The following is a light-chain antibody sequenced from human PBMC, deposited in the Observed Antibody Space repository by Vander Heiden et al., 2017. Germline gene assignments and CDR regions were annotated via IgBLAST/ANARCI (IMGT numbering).Light chain of an antibody. CDR3: QKYNSYSLT. CDR1: QSISSW. Sequence: DIQMTQSPSTLSASVGDRVTITCRASQSISSWLAWYQQKPGKAPKLLIYKASSLESGGPARFSGSGSGTEFTLTISSRQPDDFATYYCQKYNSYSLTFGQGTRLEIK. V-gene: IGKV1-5*03. CDR2: KAS. J-gene: IGKJ5*01.